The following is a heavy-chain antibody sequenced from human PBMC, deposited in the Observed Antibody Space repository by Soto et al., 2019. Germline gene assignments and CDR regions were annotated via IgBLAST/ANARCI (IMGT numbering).Heavy chain of an antibody. V-gene: IGHV4-31*03. CDR1: GGSISSGGYY. J-gene: IGHJ5*02. CDR2: IYYSGST. CDR3: VRDSYGPGVRGWFDP. Sequence: VQLQESGPGLVKPSQTLSLTCTVSGGSISSGGYYWTWIRQHPEKGLEWIGYIYYSGSTYYNPSLKSRVTISVDTSKNQFSLKLSSVSAADTALYFCVRDSYGPGVRGWFDPWGQGALVTVSS. D-gene: IGHD3-10*01.